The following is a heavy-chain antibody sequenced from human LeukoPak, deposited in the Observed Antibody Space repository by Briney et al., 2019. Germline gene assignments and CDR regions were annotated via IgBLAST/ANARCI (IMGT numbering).Heavy chain of an antibody. CDR2: ISSSSSYI. Sequence: GGSLRLSCAASGFTFSSYSMNWVRQAPGKGLEWVSSISSSSSYIYYADSVKGRFTISRDNAKNSLYLQMNSLRAEDTAVYYCARPWGIVGTSGDYFDYWGQGTLVTVSS. CDR1: GFTFSSYS. V-gene: IGHV3-21*01. D-gene: IGHD1-26*01. CDR3: ARPWGIVGTSGDYFDY. J-gene: IGHJ4*02.